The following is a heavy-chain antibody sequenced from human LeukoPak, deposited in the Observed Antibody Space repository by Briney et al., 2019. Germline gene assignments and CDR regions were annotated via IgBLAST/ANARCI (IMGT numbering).Heavy chain of an antibody. D-gene: IGHD6-19*01. Sequence: PVGSLRLSCAASGFTVDDHGMSWVHQAPGKGLEWVSGINWNGGSTGYADSVKGRFTISRDNAKNSLYLQMNSLRAEDTALYYCAGGDRNGWYFDYWGQGTLVTVSS. CDR3: AGGDRNGWYFDY. CDR1: GFTVDDHG. CDR2: INWNGGST. J-gene: IGHJ4*02. V-gene: IGHV3-20*04.